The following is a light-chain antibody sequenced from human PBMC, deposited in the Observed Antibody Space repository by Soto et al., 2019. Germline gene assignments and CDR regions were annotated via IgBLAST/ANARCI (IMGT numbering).Light chain of an antibody. CDR3: QQYEGT. CDR2: GAS. J-gene: IGKJ1*01. V-gene: IGKV3-20*01. CDR1: QSVSSSY. Sequence: EIVLTQSPGTLSLSPGERATLSCRASQSVSSSYLAWYQQKPGQAPRLLIYGASSRATGIPDRFSGSGSGTDFTLTISRLEPDDFAVYYCQQYEGTFGQGTKVEIK.